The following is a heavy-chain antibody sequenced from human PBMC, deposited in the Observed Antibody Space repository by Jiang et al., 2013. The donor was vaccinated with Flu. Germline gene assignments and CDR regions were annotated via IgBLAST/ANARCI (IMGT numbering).Heavy chain of an antibody. CDR2: VYTSGDT. D-gene: IGHD6-19*01. J-gene: IGHJ2*01. Sequence: GLVKPSETLSLTCDVSGGSIGTYYWNWIRQPAGKGLEWIGRVYTSGDTNYNSSLKSRVTMSIDTARNQFSLRLRSVTAADTAVYYCARDDGWPSRAWYFDLWGRGTLVTVSS. V-gene: IGHV4-4*07. CDR1: GGSIGTYY. CDR3: ARDDGWPSRAWYFDL.